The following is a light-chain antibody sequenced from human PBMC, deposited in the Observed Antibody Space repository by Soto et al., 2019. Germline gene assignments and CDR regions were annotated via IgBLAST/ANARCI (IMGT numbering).Light chain of an antibody. CDR3: QQSEYNPT. J-gene: IGKJ1*01. CDR1: QSVSNY. V-gene: IGKV1-39*01. CDR2: DAS. Sequence: EIPFTQTPATVSASLTLTCAVTCRASQSVSNYLHWYQQKPGKAPNLLIYDASTLQSGVPSRFSGSGSGTDFTLTISSLQREDFATYYCQQSEYNPTFGQGTKVDI.